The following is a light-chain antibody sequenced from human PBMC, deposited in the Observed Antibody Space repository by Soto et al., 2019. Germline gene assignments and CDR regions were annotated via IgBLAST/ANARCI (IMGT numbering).Light chain of an antibody. V-gene: IGLV1-40*01. J-gene: IGLJ2*01. CDR1: SSNIGAGYD. CDR2: GSS. Sequence: QPVLTQPPSVSGAPGQRVTISCTGSSSNIGAGYDVHWYQQVPGTAPRLLIYGSSNRPSGVPDRFSGSKSGTSASLAITGLQAEDEADYYCQSYDSSLSVVVFGGGTKLTVL. CDR3: QSYDSSLSVVV.